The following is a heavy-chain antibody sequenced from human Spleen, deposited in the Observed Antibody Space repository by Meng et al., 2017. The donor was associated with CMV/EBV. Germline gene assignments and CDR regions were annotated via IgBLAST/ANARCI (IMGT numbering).Heavy chain of an antibody. J-gene: IGHJ3*02. Sequence: GESLKISCAASGFTFSSYAFHWVRQAPGKGLEWVAVISYDGINKYYADSVKGRFTISRDNSRNTLYLQMNSLRGDDTAVYFCARGSVGLGIAARKNHDSFDMWGQGTMVTVSS. V-gene: IGHV3-30*04. D-gene: IGHD6-6*01. CDR3: ARGSVGLGIAARKNHDSFDM. CDR1: GFTFSSYA. CDR2: ISYDGINK.